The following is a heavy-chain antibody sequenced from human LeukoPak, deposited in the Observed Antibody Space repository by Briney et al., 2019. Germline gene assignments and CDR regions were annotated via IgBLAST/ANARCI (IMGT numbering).Heavy chain of an antibody. D-gene: IGHD2/OR15-2a*01. CDR1: GYTFTGYY. V-gene: IGHV1-2*02. J-gene: IGHJ5*02. Sequence: ASVKVSCKASGYTFTGYYMHWVRQAPGQGLEWMGWINPNSGGTNYAQKFQGRVTITRDKSISTAYMELSRLRSDDSAVYYCAKEAEKAIKYFPDVLNWFVRWRQGTL. CDR3: AKEAEKAIKYFPDVLNWFVR. CDR2: INPNSGGT.